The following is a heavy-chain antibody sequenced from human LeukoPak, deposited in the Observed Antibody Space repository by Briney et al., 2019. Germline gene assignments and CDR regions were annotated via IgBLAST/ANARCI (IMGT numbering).Heavy chain of an antibody. J-gene: IGHJ3*02. CDR3: ARKRGHDAFDI. Sequence: PGGSLRLSCAASGFTFSSYSMNWVRQAPGKGLEWVSSISSSSSYIYYADSVRGRFTISRDNAKNSLYLQMNSLRAEDTAVYYCARKRGHDAFDIWGQGTMVTVSS. V-gene: IGHV3-21*01. CDR2: ISSSSSYI. CDR1: GFTFSSYS. D-gene: IGHD5-24*01.